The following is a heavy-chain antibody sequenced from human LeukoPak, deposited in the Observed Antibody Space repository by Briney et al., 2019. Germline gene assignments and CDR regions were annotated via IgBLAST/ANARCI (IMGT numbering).Heavy chain of an antibody. CDR3: AKDRVTRFGPQSIDY. J-gene: IGHJ4*02. CDR2: ISGSGGST. D-gene: IGHD3-10*01. V-gene: IGHV3-23*01. Sequence: GGSLRRYGAASGFTFSSYAMSWVRQAPGKGLEWVSAISGSGGSTYYADSVKGRFTISRDNSKNTLYLQMNSLRAEDTAVYYCAKDRVTRFGPQSIDYWGQGTLVTVSS. CDR1: GFTFSSYA.